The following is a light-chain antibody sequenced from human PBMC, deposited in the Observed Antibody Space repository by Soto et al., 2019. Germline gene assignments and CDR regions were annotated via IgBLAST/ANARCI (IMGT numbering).Light chain of an antibody. V-gene: IGKV3-20*01. CDR2: GAS. Sequence: EIVLTQSPGTLSLSPGERATLSCRASQSVSTYLAWYHQKSGQAPRLLIYGASSRAAGIPDRFSGSGSGTDFTLTISRLEPDDFAVYYCQQYGSSPMYTFGQGTKLEIK. CDR1: QSVSTY. J-gene: IGKJ2*01. CDR3: QQYGSSPMYT.